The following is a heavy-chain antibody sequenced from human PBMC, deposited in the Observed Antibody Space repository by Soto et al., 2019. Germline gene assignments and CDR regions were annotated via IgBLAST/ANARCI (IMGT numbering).Heavy chain of an antibody. Sequence: SETXSLTCTVSGGSISSSSYYWGWIRQPPGKGLEWIGSIYYSGSTYYNPSLKSRVTISVDTSKNQFSLKLSSVTAADTAVYYCARRLAVAGFAYWGQGTLVTVSS. J-gene: IGHJ4*02. CDR2: IYYSGST. D-gene: IGHD6-19*01. V-gene: IGHV4-39*01. CDR3: ARRLAVAGFAY. CDR1: GGSISSSSYY.